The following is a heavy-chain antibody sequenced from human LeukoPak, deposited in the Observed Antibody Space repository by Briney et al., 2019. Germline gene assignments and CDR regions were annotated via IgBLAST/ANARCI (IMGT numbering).Heavy chain of an antibody. V-gene: IGHV3-30*04. D-gene: IGHD5-12*01. J-gene: IGHJ4*02. CDR3: ARDSGSRPEYYFDY. CDR1: GFTFSSYA. Sequence: PGGSLRLSCAASGFTFSSYAMHWVRQAPGKGLEWVAVISYEGSNKYYADSVKGRFTISRDNSKNTLFLQMNSLRAEDTAVYYCARDSGSRPEYYFDYWGQGTLVTVSS. CDR2: ISYEGSNK.